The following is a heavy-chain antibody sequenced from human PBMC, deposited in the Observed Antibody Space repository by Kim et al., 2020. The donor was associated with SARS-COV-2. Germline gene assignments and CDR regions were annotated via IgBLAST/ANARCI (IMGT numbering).Heavy chain of an antibody. CDR2: IKSKTDGGTT. CDR3: TSLRRLYYYDSSGYYYEGPPIDY. CDR1: GFTFSNAW. D-gene: IGHD3-22*01. J-gene: IGHJ4*02. Sequence: GGSLRLSCAASGFTFSNAWMSWVRQAPGKGLEWVGRIKSKTDGGTTDYAAPVKGRFTISRDDSKNTLYLQMNSLKTEDTAVYYCTSLRRLYYYDSSGYYYEGPPIDYWGQGTLVTVSS. V-gene: IGHV3-15*01.